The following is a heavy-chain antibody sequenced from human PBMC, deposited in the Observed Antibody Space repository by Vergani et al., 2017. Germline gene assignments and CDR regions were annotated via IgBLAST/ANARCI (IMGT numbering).Heavy chain of an antibody. D-gene: IGHD3-16*01. CDR1: GGSFSGYY. CDR2: INHSGST. CDR3: ARSLRPPSPGGPPPLGY. V-gene: IGHV4-34*01. J-gene: IGHJ4*02. Sequence: QVQLQQWGAGLLKPSETLSLTCAVYGGSFSGYYWSWIRQPPGKGLEWIGEINHSGSTNYNPSLKRRVTISVDTSKNQFSLNVSSVTAADTAVYYCARSLRPPSPGGPPPLGYWGRGTLVTGSS.